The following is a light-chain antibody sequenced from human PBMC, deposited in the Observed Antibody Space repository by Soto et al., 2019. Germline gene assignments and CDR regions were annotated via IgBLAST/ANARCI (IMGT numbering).Light chain of an antibody. J-gene: IGKJ1*01. Sequence: DIQMTQSPSTLSASVGDRVTITCRASESISSWLAWYQQKPGKASKLLIYDVSSLESGVPSRFSGSGSGTEFTLTISSLQPDDFATYYCQQYNSYPWTFGQGTKVEIK. CDR2: DVS. V-gene: IGKV1-5*01. CDR3: QQYNSYPWT. CDR1: ESISSW.